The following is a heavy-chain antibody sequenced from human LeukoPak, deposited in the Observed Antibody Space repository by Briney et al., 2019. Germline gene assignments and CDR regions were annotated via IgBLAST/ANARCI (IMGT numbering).Heavy chain of an antibody. D-gene: IGHD5-24*01. V-gene: IGHV3-7*01. CDR3: ARDADLGTTITGAFDI. CDR1: GFTFSSYW. J-gene: IGHJ3*02. Sequence: PGGSLRLSCAASGFTFSSYWMSWVRQVPGKGLEWVADIKQDGSEKHYVDSVKGRFTVSRDNAKNPLYLEMNSLRAEDTAVYYCARDADLGTTITGAFDIWGQGTMVTVSS. CDR2: IKQDGSEK.